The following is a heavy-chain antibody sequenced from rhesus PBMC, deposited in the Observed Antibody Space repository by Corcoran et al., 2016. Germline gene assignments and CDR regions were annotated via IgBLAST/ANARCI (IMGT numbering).Heavy chain of an antibody. V-gene: IGHV3S4*01. CDR2: IISCISYL. J-gene: IGHJ3*01. CDR3: TSGADGSWDAFDF. CDR1: GFTFSDYY. Sequence: EVQLVESGGGLVQPGGSLRLSCAASGFTFSDYYMSWVRQAPEKGLEWVQSIISCISYLYYADSVKCRFTCSRDNAKNSLSLQMNSLKTEDTAVYYCTSGADGSWDAFDFWGQGLRVTVSS. D-gene: IGHD6-25*01.